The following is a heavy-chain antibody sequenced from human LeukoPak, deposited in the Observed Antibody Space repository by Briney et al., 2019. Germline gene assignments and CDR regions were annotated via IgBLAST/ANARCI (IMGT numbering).Heavy chain of an antibody. CDR1: GYSFTSYW. CDR3: ARMGGDYYCSGSYYYLDH. Sequence: GESLKISCKGSGYSFTSYWIGWVRQMPGKGLEWMGIIYPGDSDTRYSPSFQGQVTISADKSISTAYLQWSSLKASDTAMYYCARMGGDYYCSGSYYYLDHWGQGNLVTVSS. J-gene: IGHJ4*02. CDR2: IYPGDSDT. V-gene: IGHV5-51*01. D-gene: IGHD3-10*01.